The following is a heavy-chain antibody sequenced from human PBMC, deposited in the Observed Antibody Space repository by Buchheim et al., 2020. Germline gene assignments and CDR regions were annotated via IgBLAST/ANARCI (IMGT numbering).Heavy chain of an antibody. CDR3: ARGSSTSEYFDY. Sequence: QVQLVESGGGVVQPGRSLRLSCAASGFTFSSYAMHWVRQAPGKGLEWVAVISYDGSNKYYADSVKGRFTISRDNSKNPLYLQMNSLRAEDTAVYYCARGSSTSEYFDYWGQGTL. CDR2: ISYDGSNK. V-gene: IGHV3-30*04. D-gene: IGHD2-2*01. CDR1: GFTFSSYA. J-gene: IGHJ4*02.